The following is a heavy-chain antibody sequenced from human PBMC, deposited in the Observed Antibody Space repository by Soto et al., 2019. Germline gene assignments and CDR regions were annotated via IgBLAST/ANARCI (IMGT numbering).Heavy chain of an antibody. J-gene: IGHJ4*02. D-gene: IGHD4-17*01. CDR1: GFTFSSYG. Sequence: QVQLVESGGGVAQPGRSLRLSCVASGFTFSSYGMHWVRQAPGKGLEWVAVISFDGDKKYYADSVKGRFTISRDNSKNTLDLQMNSLRGEDTAVYYCAKDGVTTVTTGEFGYWGQGTLVTVSS. CDR2: ISFDGDKK. V-gene: IGHV3-30*18. CDR3: AKDGVTTVTTGEFGY.